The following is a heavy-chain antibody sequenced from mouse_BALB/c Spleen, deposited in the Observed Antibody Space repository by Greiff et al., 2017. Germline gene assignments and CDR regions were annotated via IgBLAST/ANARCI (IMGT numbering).Heavy chain of an antibody. CDR1: GDSITSGY. D-gene: IGHD2-3*01. CDR3: ARGGYDGYYAWFAY. J-gene: IGHJ3*01. CDR2: ISYSGST. Sequence: EVKLVESGPSLVKPSQTLSLTCSVTGDSITSGYWNWIRKFPGNKLEYMGYISYSGSTYYNPSLKSRISITRDTSKNQYYLQLNSVTTEDTATYYCARGGYDGYYAWFAYWGQGTLVTVSA. V-gene: IGHV3-8*02.